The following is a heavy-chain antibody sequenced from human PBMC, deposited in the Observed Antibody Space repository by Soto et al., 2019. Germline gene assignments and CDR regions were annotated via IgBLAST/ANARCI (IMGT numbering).Heavy chain of an antibody. Sequence: GGSRRLSCAASGFTFSSYAMSWVRQAPGKGLEWVSAISGSGGSTYYADSVKGRFTISRDNSKNTLYLQMNSLRAEDTAVYYCAKDRYSSVWPSYYFDYWGQGTLVPVSS. V-gene: IGHV3-23*01. CDR2: ISGSGGST. CDR1: GFTFSSYA. CDR3: AKDRYSSVWPSYYFDY. D-gene: IGHD6-19*01. J-gene: IGHJ4*02.